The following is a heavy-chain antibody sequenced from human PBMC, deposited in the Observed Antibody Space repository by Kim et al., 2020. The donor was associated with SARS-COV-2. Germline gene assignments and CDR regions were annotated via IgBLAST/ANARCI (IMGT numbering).Heavy chain of an antibody. D-gene: IGHD5-18*01. V-gene: IGHV3-23*01. Sequence: GGSLRLSCAASGFTFSSYAMSWVRQAPGKGLEWLSAISGSGGSTYYADSVKGRFTISRDNSKNTLYLQMNSLRAEDTAVYYCAKDGYSYGTGGFDYWGQGTLVTVSS. CDR1: GFTFSSYA. CDR3: AKDGYSYGTGGFDY. CDR2: ISGSGGST. J-gene: IGHJ4*02.